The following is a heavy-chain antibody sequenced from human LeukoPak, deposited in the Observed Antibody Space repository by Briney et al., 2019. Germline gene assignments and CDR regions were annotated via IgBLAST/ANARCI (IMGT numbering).Heavy chain of an antibody. CDR3: ARVFSPTVGELFSDAFDL. V-gene: IGHV4-59*11. CDR1: GGSISSHD. J-gene: IGHJ3*01. D-gene: IGHD3-10*01. CDR2: ISYSGST. Sequence: SETLSLTCTVSGGSISSHDWSWIRQPPGRGLEWIGCISYSGSTNYYPSLKSRVTISVDTSKNQFSLKLSSVTAADTAVYYCARVFSPTVGELFSDAFDLWGQGTMVTVSS.